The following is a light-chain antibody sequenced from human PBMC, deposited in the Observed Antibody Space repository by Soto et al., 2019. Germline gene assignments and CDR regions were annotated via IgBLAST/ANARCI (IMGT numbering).Light chain of an antibody. CDR2: DVS. CDR1: SSDVGGYNY. Sequence: QSALTQPASVSGSPGQSITISCTRTSSDVGGYNYVSWYQQHPGKAPKLMIYDVSNRPSGVSNRFSGSKSGNTASLTISGLQAEDEADYYCSSYTSSSTLGGHVFGTGTKVTVL. V-gene: IGLV2-14*01. J-gene: IGLJ1*01. CDR3: SSYTSSSTLGGHV.